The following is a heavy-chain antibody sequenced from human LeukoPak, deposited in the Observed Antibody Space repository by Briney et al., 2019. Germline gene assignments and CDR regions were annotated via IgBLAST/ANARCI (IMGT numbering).Heavy chain of an antibody. CDR3: AKGLRAQWLVPCWFDP. J-gene: IGHJ5*02. CDR1: GFTFDDYA. D-gene: IGHD6-19*01. Sequence: GGSLRLSCAASGFTFDDYAMHWVRQAPGKGLEWVSGISWNSGSIGYADSVKGRFTISRDNAKNSLYLQMNSLRAEDTALYYCAKGLRAQWLVPCWFDPWGQETLVTVSS. CDR2: ISWNSGSI. V-gene: IGHV3-9*01.